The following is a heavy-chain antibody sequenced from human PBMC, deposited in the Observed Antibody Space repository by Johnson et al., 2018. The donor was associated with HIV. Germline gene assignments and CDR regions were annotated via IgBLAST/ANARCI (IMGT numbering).Heavy chain of an antibody. Sequence: QVQLLESGGGVVQPGGSLRLSCETSGFGFGQYGMHWVRQAPGRGLEWVAFIRYDGSNKYYADSVKGRFTISRDNSKNTLYLQMNTSRAEDMAVYYCARDTWNDEGGAFDIWGQGTMVTVSS. D-gene: IGHD1-1*01. CDR3: ARDTWNDEGGAFDI. CDR2: IRYDGSNK. J-gene: IGHJ3*02. V-gene: IGHV3-30*02. CDR1: GFGFGQYG.